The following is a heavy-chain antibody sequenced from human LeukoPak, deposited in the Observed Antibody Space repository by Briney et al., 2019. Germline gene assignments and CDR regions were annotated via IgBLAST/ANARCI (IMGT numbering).Heavy chain of an antibody. CDR2: ISYDGSNK. D-gene: IGHD2-2*01. V-gene: IGHV3-30*03. CDR1: GFSVRTNF. CDR3: ARADCSSTSCYSGLDY. J-gene: IGHJ4*02. Sequence: GGSLRLSCAVSGFSVRTNFMSWVRQAPGKGLEWVAVISYDGSNKYYADSVKGRFTISRDNSKNTLYLQMNSLRAEDTAVYYCARADCSSTSCYSGLDYWGQGTLVTVSS.